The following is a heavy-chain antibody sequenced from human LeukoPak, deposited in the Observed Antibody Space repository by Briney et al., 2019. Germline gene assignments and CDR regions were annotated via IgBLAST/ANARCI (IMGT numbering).Heavy chain of an antibody. CDR3: ATLLRYFDWLSEGAFDI. J-gene: IGHJ3*02. D-gene: IGHD3-9*01. CDR2: INPSGGST. CDR1: GYTFTSYY. V-gene: IGHV1-46*01. Sequence: ASVKVSCKASGYTFTSYYMHWVRQAPGQGLEWMGIINPSGGSTSYAQKFQGRVTMTRDTSTSTVYMELSSLRSEDTAVYYCATLLRYFDWLSEGAFDIWGQGTMVTVSS.